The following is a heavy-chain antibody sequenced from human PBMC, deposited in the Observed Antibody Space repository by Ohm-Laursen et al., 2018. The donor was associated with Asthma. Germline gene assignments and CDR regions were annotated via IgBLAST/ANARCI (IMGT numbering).Heavy chain of an antibody. CDR2: ISWNSGSI. V-gene: IGHV3-9*01. Sequence: SLRLSCAASGFTFDDYAMHWVRQAPGKGLEWVSGISWNSGSIGYADSVKGRFTISRDNAKNSLYLQMNSLRAEDTALYYCAKPRGYYDYIWGSYPFDYWGQGTLVTVSS. J-gene: IGHJ4*02. CDR1: GFTFDDYA. CDR3: AKPRGYYDYIWGSYPFDY. D-gene: IGHD3-16*02.